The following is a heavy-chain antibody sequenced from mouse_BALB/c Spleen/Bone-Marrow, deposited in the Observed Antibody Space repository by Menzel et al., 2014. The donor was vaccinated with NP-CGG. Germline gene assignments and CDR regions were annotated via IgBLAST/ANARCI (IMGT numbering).Heavy chain of an antibody. CDR2: INPYNDGT. CDR1: GYTFTSYV. V-gene: IGHV1-14*01. J-gene: IGHJ2*01. Sequence: EVQLQQSGPELVKPGASVKMSCKASGYTFTSYVMHWVKQKPGQGLEWIGYINPYNDGTKYNEKFKGMATLASDRSSSTAYMELSSLTSEDSAVYYCAKGGNYRYDFDYWGQGTTLTVSS. D-gene: IGHD2-14*01. CDR3: AKGGNYRYDFDY.